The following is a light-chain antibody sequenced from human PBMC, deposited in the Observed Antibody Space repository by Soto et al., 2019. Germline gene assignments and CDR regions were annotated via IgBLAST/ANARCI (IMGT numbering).Light chain of an antibody. CDR1: SGDVGGHYY. J-gene: IGLJ1*01. V-gene: IGLV2-14*01. CDR3: SSYTAGGTI. CDR2: EVS. Sequence: QSVLTQPASVSGSPGQSITISCTGTSGDVGGHYYVSWYQQLPGKAPKLMISEVSNRPSGVSNRLSGSKSGNTASLTISGLQAEDEADYYCSSYTAGGTIFGTGTKVTVL.